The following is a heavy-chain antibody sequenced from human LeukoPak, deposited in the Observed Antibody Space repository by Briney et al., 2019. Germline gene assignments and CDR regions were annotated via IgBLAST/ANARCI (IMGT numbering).Heavy chain of an antibody. J-gene: IGHJ4*02. CDR2: IYYSGST. CDR1: GGSISSGGYY. Sequence: PSQTLSLTCTVSGGSISSGGYYWSWIRQHPGKGLEWIGYIYYSGSTYYNPSLKSRVTISADTSKNQFSLKLSSVTAADTAVYYCAREAVAAAGRIDYWGQGTLVTVSS. CDR3: AREAVAAAGRIDY. V-gene: IGHV4-31*03. D-gene: IGHD6-13*01.